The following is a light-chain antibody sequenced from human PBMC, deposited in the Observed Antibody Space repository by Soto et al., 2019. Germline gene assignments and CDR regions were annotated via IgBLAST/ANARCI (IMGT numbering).Light chain of an antibody. Sequence: QSVLTQPRSVSGSPGQSVTISCTGTSIDVGGYDFVSWHQQHPGKAPKLVIYDVTKRPSGVPDRFSGSKSGNTASLTISGLQAEDEADYYCCSYADIYTYLFGTGTKLTVL. V-gene: IGLV2-11*01. CDR3: CSYADIYTYL. CDR2: DVT. J-gene: IGLJ1*01. CDR1: SIDVGGYDF.